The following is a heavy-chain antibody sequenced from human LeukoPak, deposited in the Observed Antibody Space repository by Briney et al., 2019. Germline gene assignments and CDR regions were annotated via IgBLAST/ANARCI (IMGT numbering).Heavy chain of an antibody. CDR1: GFTFDDYA. J-gene: IGHJ3*02. CDR3: AKDLTVGYSYDAFDI. V-gene: IGHV3-9*01. CDR2: ISWNSGSI. Sequence: GGSLRLSCAASGFTFDDYAMHWVRQAPGKGLEWVSGISWNSGSIGYADSVKGRFTISRDNAKNSLYLQMNSLRAEDTALYYCAKDLTVGYSYDAFDIWGQGTMVTVSS. D-gene: IGHD5-18*01.